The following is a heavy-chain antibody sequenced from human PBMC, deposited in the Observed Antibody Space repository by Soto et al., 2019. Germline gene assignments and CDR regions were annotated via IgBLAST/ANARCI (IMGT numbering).Heavy chain of an antibody. V-gene: IGHV3-23*01. CDR3: VKQHFSLVRGISPFDF. J-gene: IGHJ4*02. CDR2: ISSRGAFT. Sequence: GGSLRLSCAVSGFTFNSNDMTWVRQAPGKGLEWVSTISSRGAFTYHADSVRGRLTISRDNSKNTVYLQMNSLRAEDTAVYYCVKQHFSLVRGISPFDFWGQGALVTVAS. D-gene: IGHD3-10*01. CDR1: GFTFNSND.